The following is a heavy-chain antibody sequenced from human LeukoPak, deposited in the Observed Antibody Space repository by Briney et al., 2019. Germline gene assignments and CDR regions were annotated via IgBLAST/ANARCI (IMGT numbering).Heavy chain of an antibody. CDR2: ISWNSGSL. CDR3: AKDIRIAAAGSPGYFDY. D-gene: IGHD6-13*01. V-gene: IGHV3-9*01. CDR1: GFTFDDYA. Sequence: GRPLRLSCAASGFTFDDYAMHWVRQAPGKGLEWVSGISWNSGSLGYADSVKGRFTISRDNAKNSLYLQMNSLRAEDTALYYCAKDIRIAAAGSPGYFDYWGQGTLVTVSS. J-gene: IGHJ4*02.